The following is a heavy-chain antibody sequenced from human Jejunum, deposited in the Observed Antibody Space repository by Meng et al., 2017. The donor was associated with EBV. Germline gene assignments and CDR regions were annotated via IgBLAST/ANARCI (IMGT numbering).Heavy chain of an antibody. CDR3: VSLGLGTQRDY. CDR2: INSDGSSI. CDR1: GFTFSTSW. Sequence: EVRLVESGGGLVQPGGSLRLSCAASGFTFSTSWMHWVRQGPGKGLVWVSRINSDGSSISYADSVKGRFTISRDNANNKLYLQMNSLRAEDTAVYHCVSLGLGTQRDYWGQGTLVTVSS. J-gene: IGHJ4*02. V-gene: IGHV3-74*01. D-gene: IGHD3-16*01.